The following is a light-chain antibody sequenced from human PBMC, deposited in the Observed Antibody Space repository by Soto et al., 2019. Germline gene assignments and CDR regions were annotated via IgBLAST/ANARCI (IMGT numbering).Light chain of an antibody. CDR3: QHYGTSPPFT. J-gene: IGKJ3*01. V-gene: IGKV3-20*01. CDR2: GTS. CDR1: QTISSAY. Sequence: EVVLTQSPGTLSLSPGERATLSCRTSQTISSAYLAWYQHKPGQALRLLLSGTSSRAAGIPDRFSGSGSGTDFTLSISRLEPEDFAVYYCQHYGTSPPFTFGPGTKVDVK.